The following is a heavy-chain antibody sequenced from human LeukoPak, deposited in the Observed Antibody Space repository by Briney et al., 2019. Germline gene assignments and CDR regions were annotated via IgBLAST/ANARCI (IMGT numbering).Heavy chain of an antibody. J-gene: IGHJ6*02. CDR3: AKAGHFYYYDMDV. V-gene: IGHV3-23*01. CDR2: IRGSDGST. CDR1: GFTFRSYA. Sequence: SGGSLRLSCAASGFTFRSYAISWVRQAPGKGLEWVSAIRGSDGSTYYADSVKGRFTISRDNSKNTLSLQMSSLRAEDTAVYYCAKAGHFYYYDMDVWGQGTTVTVSS.